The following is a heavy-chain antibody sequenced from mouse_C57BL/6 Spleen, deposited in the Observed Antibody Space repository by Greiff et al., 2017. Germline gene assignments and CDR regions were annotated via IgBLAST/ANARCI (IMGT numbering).Heavy chain of an antibody. D-gene: IGHD2-3*01. J-gene: IGHJ3*01. CDR2: IRNKANGYTT. CDR3: ARYNDGYRWFAY. CDR1: GFTFTDYY. V-gene: IGHV7-3*01. Sequence: EVQRVESGGGLVQPGGSLSLSCAASGFTFTDYYMSWVRQPPGKALEWLGFIRNKANGYTTEYSASVKGRFTISRDNSQSILYLQMNALRAEDSATYYCARYNDGYRWFAYWGQGTLVTVSA.